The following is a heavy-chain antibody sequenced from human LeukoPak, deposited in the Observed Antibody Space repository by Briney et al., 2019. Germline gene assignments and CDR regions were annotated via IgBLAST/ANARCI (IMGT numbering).Heavy chain of an antibody. CDR2: VYTSGST. D-gene: IGHD3-10*01. J-gene: IGHJ4*02. CDR3: AKGTENYGSGSYYYYFDY. CDR1: GGSISSGSYY. Sequence: SETLSLTCTVSGGSISSGSYYWSWIRQPAGKGLEWIGRVYTSGSTNYNPSLKSRVTISVDTSKNQFSLKLRSVTAADTAVYYCAKGTENYGSGSYYYYFDYWGQGTLVTVSS. V-gene: IGHV4-61*02.